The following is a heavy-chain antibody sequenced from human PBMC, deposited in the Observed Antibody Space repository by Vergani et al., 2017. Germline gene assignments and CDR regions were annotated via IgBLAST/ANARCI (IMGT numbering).Heavy chain of an antibody. CDR1: GFTFSSYS. J-gene: IGHJ4*02. CDR2: ISSSSSTI. CDR3: ARGAMITFGGVLEY. Sequence: EVQLVESGGGLVQPGGSLRLSCAASGFTFSSYSMNWVRQAPGKGLEWVSYISSSSSTIYYADPVKGRFTISRDNAKNSLYLQMNSLRDEDTAVYYCARGAMITFGGVLEYWGQGTLVTVSS. D-gene: IGHD3-16*01. V-gene: IGHV3-48*02.